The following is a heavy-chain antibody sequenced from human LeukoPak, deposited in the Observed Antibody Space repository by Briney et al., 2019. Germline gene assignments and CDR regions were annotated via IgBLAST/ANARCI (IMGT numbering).Heavy chain of an antibody. Sequence: SETLSLTCTVSGYSISSGYYWGWIRQPPGKGLEWIGSIYHSGSTNYNPSLKSRVTISVDTSKNQFSLKLSSVTAADTAVYYCARGGIIAARPPFDYWGQGTLVTVSS. D-gene: IGHD6-6*01. J-gene: IGHJ4*02. V-gene: IGHV4-38-2*02. CDR3: ARGGIIAARPPFDY. CDR1: GYSISSGYY. CDR2: IYHSGST.